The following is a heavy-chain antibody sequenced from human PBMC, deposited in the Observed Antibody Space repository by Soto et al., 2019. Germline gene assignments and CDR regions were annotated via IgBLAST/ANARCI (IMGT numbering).Heavy chain of an antibody. V-gene: IGHV4-31*03. CDR2: IYYSGST. CDR3: AGTSSLQWYCMDV. Sequence: SETLSLTCTVSGGSISSGGYYWSWIRQHPGKGLEWIGYIYYSGSTYYNPSLKSRVTISVDTSKNQFSLHLNSVTPEDTAVYYCAGTSSLQWYCMDVWDKGTTVTVSS. D-gene: IGHD1-7*01. J-gene: IGHJ6*03. CDR1: GGSISSGGYY.